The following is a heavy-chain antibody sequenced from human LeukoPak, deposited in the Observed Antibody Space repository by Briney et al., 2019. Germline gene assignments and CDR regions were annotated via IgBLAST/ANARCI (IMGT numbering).Heavy chain of an antibody. V-gene: IGHV4-30-2*01. D-gene: IGHD1-20*01. Sequence: PSQTLSLTCAVSGGSISSGGYSWSWIRQPPGKGLEWIGYIYHSGSTYYNPSLKSRVTISVDRSKNQFSLKLSSVTAADTAVYYCARGITGTFDYWGQGTLVTVSS. J-gene: IGHJ4*02. CDR3: ARGITGTFDY. CDR1: GGSISSGGYS. CDR2: IYHSGST.